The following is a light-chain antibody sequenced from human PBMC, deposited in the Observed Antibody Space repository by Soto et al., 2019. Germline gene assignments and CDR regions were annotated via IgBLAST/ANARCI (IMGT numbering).Light chain of an antibody. CDR1: QSVSSN. J-gene: IGKJ5*01. CDR3: QQYNNWPRST. Sequence: EIVMTQSPATLSLSPGERATLSCRASQSVSSNLAWYQQKPGQAPRLLIYGASTRATGIPARFSGSGSGTEFTLTISSLQSEDFAVYYCQQYNNWPRSTFGQGTRLEIK. V-gene: IGKV3-15*01. CDR2: GAS.